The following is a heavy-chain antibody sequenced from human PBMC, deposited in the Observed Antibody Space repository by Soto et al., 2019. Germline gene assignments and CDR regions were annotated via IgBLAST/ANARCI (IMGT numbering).Heavy chain of an antibody. CDR2: IYHSGST. CDR3: ARRVYDSSGYYYVSAFDI. D-gene: IGHD3-22*01. CDR1: GGSISSSNW. V-gene: IGHV4-4*02. Sequence: SETLSLTCAVSGGSISSSNWWSWVRQPPGKGLEWIGEIYHSGSTNYNPSLKSRVTISVDKSKNQFSLKLSSVTAADTAVYYCARRVYDSSGYYYVSAFDIWGQGTMVTVSS. J-gene: IGHJ3*02.